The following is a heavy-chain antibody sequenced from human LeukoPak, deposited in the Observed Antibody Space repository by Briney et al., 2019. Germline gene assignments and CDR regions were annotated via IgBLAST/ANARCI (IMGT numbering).Heavy chain of an antibody. CDR3: ARDFRTGTTRGWFDP. D-gene: IGHD1-7*01. CDR1: GFTFSSYS. CDR2: ISSSSSYI. Sequence: PGGSLRLSCAASGFTFSSYSMNWVRQAPGKGLEWVSSISSSSSYIYYADSVKGRFTISRDNAKNSLYLQMNSLRAEDTAVYYCARDFRTGTTRGWFDPWGQGTLVTVSS. J-gene: IGHJ5*02. V-gene: IGHV3-21*01.